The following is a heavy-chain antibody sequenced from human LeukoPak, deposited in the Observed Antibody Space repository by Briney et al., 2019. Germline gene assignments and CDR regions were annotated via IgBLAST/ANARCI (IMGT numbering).Heavy chain of an antibody. Sequence: GGSLRLSCAASGFTFSSYSMNWVRQAPGKGLEWVSSISSSSSYIYYADSVKGRFAISRDNAKNSLYLQMNSLRAEDTAVYYCARDVVATITQDAFDIWGQGTMVTVSS. CDR1: GFTFSSYS. CDR3: ARDVVATITQDAFDI. V-gene: IGHV3-21*01. D-gene: IGHD5-12*01. J-gene: IGHJ3*02. CDR2: ISSSSSYI.